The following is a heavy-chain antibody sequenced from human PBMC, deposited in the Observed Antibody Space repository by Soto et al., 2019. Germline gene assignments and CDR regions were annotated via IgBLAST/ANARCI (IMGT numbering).Heavy chain of an antibody. CDR3: VSPKFGSSGYYERYFQH. Sequence: GASVKVSCKASGYTFTSYAMHWVRQAPGQRLEWMGWINAGNGNTKYSRKFQGRVTITRDTSASTAYMELSSLRSEDTAVYYCVSPKFGSSGYYERYFQHWGQGTLVTVSS. V-gene: IGHV1-3*01. CDR1: GYTFTSYA. CDR2: INAGNGNT. D-gene: IGHD3-22*01. J-gene: IGHJ1*01.